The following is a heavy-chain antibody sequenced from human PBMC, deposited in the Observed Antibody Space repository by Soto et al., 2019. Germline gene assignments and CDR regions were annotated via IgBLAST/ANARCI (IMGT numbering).Heavy chain of an antibody. J-gene: IGHJ5*02. CDR2: MNVYNGHT. D-gene: IGHD6-19*01. CDR3: ARDLSSGWFDH. Sequence: QVQLVLSGAEVKKPGASVKVSCKASGYIFNNYAISWVRQAPGQGLEWMGWMNVYNGHTKYAQKVQGRLTMTTDTSTSTAYIELRNLRSDDTAVSYYARDLSSGWFDHWGQVTLDTVSS. CDR1: GYIFNNYA. V-gene: IGHV1-18*01.